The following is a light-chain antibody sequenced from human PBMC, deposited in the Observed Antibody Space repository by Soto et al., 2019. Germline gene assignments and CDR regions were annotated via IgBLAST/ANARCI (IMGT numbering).Light chain of an antibody. V-gene: IGKV1-12*01. J-gene: IGKJ5*01. CDR3: QQANSFPFT. Sequence: DIPMTQSPSSVSASVGDRVTITCRASQSISSWLAWYQQKPGKAPNLLIYRASSLQSGVPSMFSGSGSGTDFPITISSLQPEDFATYYCQQANSFPFTFGQGTRLEIK. CDR1: QSISSW. CDR2: RAS.